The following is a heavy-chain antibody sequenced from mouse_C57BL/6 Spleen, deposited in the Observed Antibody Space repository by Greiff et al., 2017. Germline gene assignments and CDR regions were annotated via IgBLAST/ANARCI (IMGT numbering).Heavy chain of an antibody. V-gene: IGHV6-3*01. J-gene: IGHJ1*03. CDR3: TGLELGPYWYFDV. CDR2: IRLKSDNYAT. Sequence: EVKVEESGGGLVQPGGSMKLSCVASGFTFSNYWMNWVRQSPEQGLEWVAQIRLKSDNYATHYAESVKGRFTISRDASKSSVSLQMNNLRAEYTGIYCGTGLELGPYWYFDVWGTGTTVTVSS. D-gene: IGHD4-1*01. CDR1: GFTFSNYW.